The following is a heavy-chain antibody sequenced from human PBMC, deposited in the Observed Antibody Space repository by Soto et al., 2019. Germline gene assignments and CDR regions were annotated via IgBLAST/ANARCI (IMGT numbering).Heavy chain of an antibody. CDR1: GQSFSGHT. V-gene: IGHV4-34*01. D-gene: IGHD2-2*01. J-gene: IGHJ4*02. Sequence: QVQLQQWGAGLLKPSETLSLTCAVYGQSFSGHTWSWIRQSPGKGLEWIGEISQSGSTYYNPSLKTRVTISAGTSKNQFPLTLNSVTAADTGVFYCARGSGIAVIPGELEDVHYDYWGQGTLVSVSS. CDR2: ISQSGST. CDR3: ARGSGIAVIPGELEDVHYDY.